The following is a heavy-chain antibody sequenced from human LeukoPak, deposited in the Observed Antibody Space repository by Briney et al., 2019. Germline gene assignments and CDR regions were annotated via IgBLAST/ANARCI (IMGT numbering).Heavy chain of an antibody. Sequence: GGSLRLSCAASGFTVSSNYMSWVRQAPGKGLEWVSVIYSGGSTYYADSVKGGFTISRDNSKNTLYLQMNSLRAEDTAVYYCAREVGYYFDYWGREPWSPSPQ. D-gene: IGHD1-26*01. J-gene: IGHJ4*02. CDR2: IYSGGST. V-gene: IGHV3-66*01. CDR3: AREVGYYFDY. CDR1: GFTVSSNY.